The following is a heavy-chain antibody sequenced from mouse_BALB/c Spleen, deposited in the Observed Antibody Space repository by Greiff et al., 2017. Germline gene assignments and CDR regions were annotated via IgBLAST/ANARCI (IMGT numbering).Heavy chain of an antibody. CDR3: ARYDYDYDVGAMDY. Sequence: QVQLQQSGAELMKPGASVKISCKATGYTFSSYWIEWVKQRPGHGLEWIGEILPGSGSTNYNEKFKGKATFTADTSSNTAYMQLSSLTSEDSAVYYCARYDYDYDVGAMDYWGEGTSGTVSS. CDR1: GYTFSSYW. J-gene: IGHJ4*01. V-gene: IGHV1-9*01. CDR2: ILPGSGST. D-gene: IGHD2-4*01.